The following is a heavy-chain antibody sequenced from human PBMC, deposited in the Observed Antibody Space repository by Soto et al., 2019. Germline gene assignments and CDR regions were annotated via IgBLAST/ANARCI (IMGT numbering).Heavy chain of an antibody. Sequence: QVQLVESGGGVVQPGRSLRLPCAASGFTFSSYGMHWVRQAPGKGLEWVAVISYDGSNKYYADSVKGRFTISRDNSKNTLYLQMNSLRAEDTAVYYCAKDQTEGGYYFDYWGQGTLVTVSS. D-gene: IGHD3-16*01. V-gene: IGHV3-30*18. CDR2: ISYDGSNK. J-gene: IGHJ4*02. CDR3: AKDQTEGGYYFDY. CDR1: GFTFSSYG.